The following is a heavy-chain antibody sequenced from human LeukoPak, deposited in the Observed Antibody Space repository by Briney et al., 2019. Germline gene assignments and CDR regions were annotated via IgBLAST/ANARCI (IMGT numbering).Heavy chain of an antibody. Sequence: TSSETLSLTCTVSGGSISSYYWSWIRQPPGKGLEWIGYIYYSGSTNYNPSLKSRVTISVDTSKNQFSLKLSSVTAADSAVYYCVRSGGYCGTTTCHVEYFDLWGRGTLVTVSS. V-gene: IGHV4-59*08. CDR3: VRSGGYCGTTTCHVEYFDL. J-gene: IGHJ2*01. D-gene: IGHD2-2*01. CDR1: GGSISSYY. CDR2: IYYSGST.